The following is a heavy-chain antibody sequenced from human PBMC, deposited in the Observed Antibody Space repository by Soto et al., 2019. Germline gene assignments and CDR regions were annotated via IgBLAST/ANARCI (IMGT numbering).Heavy chain of an antibody. CDR3: ARQGELFPNWFDP. CDR2: IYYSGST. V-gene: IGHV4-59*08. D-gene: IGHD3-10*01. Sequence: QVQLQESGPGLVKPSETLSLTCTVSGGSISSYYWSWIRQPPGKGLEWIGYIYYSGSTNYNPSLKIRVPISVDTSKNQFSLKLSSVTAADTALYYCARQGELFPNWFDPWGQGTLVTVSS. J-gene: IGHJ5*02. CDR1: GGSISSYY.